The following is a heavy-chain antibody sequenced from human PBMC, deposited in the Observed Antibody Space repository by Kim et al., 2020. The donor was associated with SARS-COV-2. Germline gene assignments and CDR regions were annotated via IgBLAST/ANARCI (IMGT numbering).Heavy chain of an antibody. V-gene: IGHV1-24*01. J-gene: IGHJ6*02. CDR2: FDPEDGET. Sequence: ASVKVSCKVSGYTLTELSMHWVRQAPGKGLEWMGGFDPEDGETIYAQKFQGRVTMTEDTSTDTAYMELSSLRSEDTAVYYCATAPVVVVPAAIGKIPGVGDYYDYYGMDVWGQGATVTVSS. CDR3: ATAPVVVVPAAIGKIPGVGDYYDYYGMDV. CDR1: GYTLTELS. D-gene: IGHD2-2*01.